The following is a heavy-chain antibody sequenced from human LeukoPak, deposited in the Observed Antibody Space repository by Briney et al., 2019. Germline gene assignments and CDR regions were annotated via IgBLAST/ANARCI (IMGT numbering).Heavy chain of an antibody. D-gene: IGHD3-16*01. V-gene: IGHV4-4*07. CDR2: IYTSGST. Sequence: SETLSLTCTVSGGSISSYYWSWIRQPAGKGLEWIGRIYTSGSTNYNPSLKSRVTMSVDTSKNQFSLKLSSVTAADTAVYYCARDLGDGPYGPPYAFDIWGQGTMVTVSS. CDR1: GGSISSYY. J-gene: IGHJ3*02. CDR3: ARDLGDGPYGPPYAFDI.